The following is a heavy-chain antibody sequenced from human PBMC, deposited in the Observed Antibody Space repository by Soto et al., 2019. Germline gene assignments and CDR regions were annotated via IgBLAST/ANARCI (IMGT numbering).Heavy chain of an antibody. V-gene: IGHV4-31*03. D-gene: IGHD3-10*01. Sequence: KPSETRSLTCTVSGGSISSGGYYWSWIRQHPGKGLEWIGYTYYSGSTYYNPSLKSRVTISVDTSKNQFSLKLSSVTAADTAVYYCARRGSGSPGSYYYYGMDVWRQGTTVTFSS. CDR1: GGSISSGGYY. CDR3: ARRGSGSPGSYYYYGMDV. CDR2: TYYSGST. J-gene: IGHJ6*02.